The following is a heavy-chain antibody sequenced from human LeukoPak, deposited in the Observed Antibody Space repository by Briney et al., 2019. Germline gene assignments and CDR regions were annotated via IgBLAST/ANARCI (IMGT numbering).Heavy chain of an antibody. J-gene: IGHJ4*02. CDR3: ARVGFLEWLLDY. CDR2: ISAYNGNT. D-gene: IGHD3-3*01. V-gene: IGHV1-18*01. CDR1: GYTFTSYG. Sequence: APSVKVSCKASGYTFTSYGISWVRQAPGQGHEWMGWISAYNGNTNYAQKLQGRVTMTTDTSTSTAYMELRSLRSDDTAVYYCARVGFLEWLLDYWGQGTLVTVSS.